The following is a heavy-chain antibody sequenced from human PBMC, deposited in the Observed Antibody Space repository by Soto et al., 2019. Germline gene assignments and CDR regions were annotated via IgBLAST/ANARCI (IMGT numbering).Heavy chain of an antibody. CDR1: GGSFSGYY. CDR3: ARVPRYCSGGSCYLGAFDI. D-gene: IGHD2-15*01. Sequence: PSETLSLTCAVYGGSFSGYYWSWIRQPPGKGLEWIGEINHSGSTNYNPSLKSRVTISVDTSKNQSSLKLSSVTAADTAVYYCARVPRYCSGGSCYLGAFDIWGQGTMVTVSS. V-gene: IGHV4-34*01. CDR2: INHSGST. J-gene: IGHJ3*02.